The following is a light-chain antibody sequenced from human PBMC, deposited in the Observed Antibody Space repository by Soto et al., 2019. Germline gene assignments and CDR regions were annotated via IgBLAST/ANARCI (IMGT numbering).Light chain of an antibody. CDR1: QRASMHY. V-gene: IGKV3-20*01. J-gene: IGKJ1*01. Sequence: GEGATLSFRASQRASMHYLSWYQQSPDQPPRLLIYGVSMRADGIPDRFSGSGSGSEFTLTINRLEPEDFAVYYCQHFDCPKWTFGQGTKVDI. CDR2: GVS. CDR3: QHFDCPKWT.